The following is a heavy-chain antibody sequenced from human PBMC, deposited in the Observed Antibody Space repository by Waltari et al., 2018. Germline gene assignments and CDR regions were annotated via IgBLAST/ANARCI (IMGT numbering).Heavy chain of an antibody. J-gene: IGHJ4*02. CDR3: ARGLRYYGSGSYGY. D-gene: IGHD3-10*01. Sequence: QVQLQQWGAGLLKPSETLSLTCAVYGGSFSGYYWSWIRQPPGKGLGGIGEINHSGRPHTNPSLTSRVTNSVDTSKNQFSLKLRSVTAADTAVYYCARGLRYYGSGSYGYWGQGTLVTVSS. CDR1: GGSFSGYY. V-gene: IGHV4-34*01. CDR2: INHSGRP.